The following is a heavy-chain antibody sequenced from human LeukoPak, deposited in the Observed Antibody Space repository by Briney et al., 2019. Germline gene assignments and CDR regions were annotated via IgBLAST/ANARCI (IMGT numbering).Heavy chain of an antibody. V-gene: IGHV3-23*01. CDR2: ISGSGDNT. CDR3: AKDFVVVPGNVNYFDS. CDR1: GCTFSNYA. D-gene: IGHD2-21*02. Sequence: GGSLRLSCAVSGCTFSNYAMSWVRQAPGKGLEWVSAISGSGDNTYYADSVKGRFTVSRDNSKNTLYVQMKSLRGEDTAIYYCAKDFVVVPGNVNYFDSWGQGTLVTVSS. J-gene: IGHJ4*02.